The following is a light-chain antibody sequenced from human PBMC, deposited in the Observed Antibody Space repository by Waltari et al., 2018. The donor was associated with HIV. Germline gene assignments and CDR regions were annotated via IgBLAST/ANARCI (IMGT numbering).Light chain of an antibody. J-gene: IGKJ4*01. V-gene: IGKV1-9*01. CDR3: QQFNSYPLT. Sequence: QLTQSPTFLSASVGDRVNVTCRASQDINHFLAWYQQKPGKAPKLLISSASTLRSGVPTRCSGSGSGKQFILSVSSLQSDDFARYYCQQFNSYPLTFGGGTEFEIK. CDR1: QDINHF. CDR2: SAS.